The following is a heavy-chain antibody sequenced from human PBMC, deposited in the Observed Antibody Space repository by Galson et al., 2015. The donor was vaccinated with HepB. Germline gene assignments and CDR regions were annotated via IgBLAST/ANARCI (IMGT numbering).Heavy chain of an antibody. CDR1: GYTFSSYS. Sequence: SVKVSCKASGYTFSSYSITWVRQAPGQRLEWMGWINAVNSNTKYSQKFQGRVTFTRDTSASTAHMYLSSLRSEDTAVYYCARETFYYDSSGYPSPSYFDYWGQGTLVTVSS. J-gene: IGHJ4*02. D-gene: IGHD3-22*01. CDR3: ARETFYYDSSGYPSPSYFDY. CDR2: INAVNSNT. V-gene: IGHV1-3*01.